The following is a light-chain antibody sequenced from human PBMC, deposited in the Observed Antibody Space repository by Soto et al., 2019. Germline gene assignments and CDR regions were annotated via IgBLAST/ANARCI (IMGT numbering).Light chain of an antibody. CDR1: SSDVGGYNY. J-gene: IGLJ2*01. CDR2: DVS. Sequence: QSALTQPASVSGSPGQWITVSCFGTSSDVGGYNYVSWHQQQPGKPPKLIIHDVSNRSSGVASRFAGFNSGNTASLTICGLQAEDAAFYYGLSYVSSNTQVFGGGTKVTVL. CDR3: LSYVSSNTQV. V-gene: IGLV2-14*03.